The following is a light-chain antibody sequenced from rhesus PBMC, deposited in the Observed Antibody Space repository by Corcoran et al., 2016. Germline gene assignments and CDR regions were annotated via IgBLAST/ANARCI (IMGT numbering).Light chain of an antibody. CDR2: KAS. CDR1: QSISSW. CDR3: LQYYSSPLT. V-gene: IGKV1-22*01. J-gene: IGKJ4*01. Sequence: DIQMTQPPSSLSASVGDTVTITCRASQSISSWLDWYQQKPGKAPKFLIYKASRLQSGVPSRFSGSGSGTAFTLTISRRQPEDFSTSYCLQYYSSPLTFGGGTKVEIK.